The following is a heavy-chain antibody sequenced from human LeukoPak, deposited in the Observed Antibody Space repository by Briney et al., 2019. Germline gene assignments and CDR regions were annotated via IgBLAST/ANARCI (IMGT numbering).Heavy chain of an antibody. V-gene: IGHV1-24*01. CDR3: ATDRGFYDSSGYDFNWFDP. CDR1: GSTLTELF. D-gene: IGHD3-22*01. CDR2: FDPEDGET. J-gene: IGHJ5*02. Sequence: GASVKVSCKVSGSTLTELFMHWVRQAPGKGLEWVGGFDPEDGETIYAQKFQGRLTMTEDTPTDTAYMELSSLRSEDTAVYYCATDRGFYDSSGYDFNWFDPWGQGTLVTVSS.